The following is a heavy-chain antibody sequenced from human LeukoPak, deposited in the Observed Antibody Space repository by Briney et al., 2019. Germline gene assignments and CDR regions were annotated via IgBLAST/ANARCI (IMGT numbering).Heavy chain of an antibody. CDR2: IYHSGST. CDR3: ARQPGIAAAGTLLFDP. CDR1: GGSISSGGYY. V-gene: IGHV4-30-2*01. D-gene: IGHD6-13*01. J-gene: IGHJ5*02. Sequence: SSQTLSLTCTVSGGSISSGGYYWSWIRQPPGKGLEWIGYIYHSGSTYYNPSLKSRVTISVDRSKNQFSLKLSSVTAADTAVYYCARQPGIAAAGTLLFDPWGQGTLVTVSS.